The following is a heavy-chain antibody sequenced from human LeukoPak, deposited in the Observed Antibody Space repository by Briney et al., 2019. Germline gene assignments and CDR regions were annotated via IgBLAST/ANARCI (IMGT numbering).Heavy chain of an antibody. CDR1: SGSISSSSYY. J-gene: IGHJ5*02. V-gene: IGHV4-39*01. Sequence: SETLSLTCTVSSGSISSSSYYWGWIRQSPGRGLEWIGSIYYRGSTFYKPSLKGRVTISVDTPKNQFSLRLSSVAAADTAVYYCARHPIFSGMGSQHWFDPWGQGTLVTVSS. CDR2: IYYRGST. CDR3: ARHPIFSGMGSQHWFDP. D-gene: IGHD3-10*01.